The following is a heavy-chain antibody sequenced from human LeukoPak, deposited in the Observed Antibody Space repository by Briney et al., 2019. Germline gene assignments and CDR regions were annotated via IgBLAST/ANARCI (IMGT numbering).Heavy chain of an antibody. V-gene: IGHV4-59*12. CDR2: IYYSGST. Sequence: PSETLSLTCTVSGGSISYYYWSWIRQPPGKGLVGIGYIYYSGSTNYNPSLKSRGTITVDPSKNQCFLKLSSGTAADTAVYYCARVGEVGATRWGQGTLVTVSS. D-gene: IGHD1-26*01. CDR1: GGSISYYY. J-gene: IGHJ4*02. CDR3: ARVGEVGATR.